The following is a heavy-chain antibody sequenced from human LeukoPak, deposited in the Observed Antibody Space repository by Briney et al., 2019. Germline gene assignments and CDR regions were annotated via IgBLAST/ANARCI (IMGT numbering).Heavy chain of an antibody. V-gene: IGHV1-2*02. Sequence: GASVKVSCKASGYTFTGYYMHWVRQAPGQGLDWMGWINPNSGGTNYAQKFQGRVTMTRDTSISTAYMELSRLRSDDTAVYYCARDYGSGSYYNSYYYYMDVWGKGTTVTISS. CDR2: INPNSGGT. CDR3: ARDYGSGSYYNSYYYYMDV. J-gene: IGHJ6*03. D-gene: IGHD3-10*01. CDR1: GYTFTGYY.